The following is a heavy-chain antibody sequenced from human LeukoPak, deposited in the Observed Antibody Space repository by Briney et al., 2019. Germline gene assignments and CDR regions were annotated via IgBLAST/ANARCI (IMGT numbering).Heavy chain of an antibody. D-gene: IGHD2-15*01. CDR2: IYPGDSDT. CDR3: ARGLLPPPGATRHYYYYYMDV. V-gene: IGHV5-51*01. J-gene: IGHJ6*03. Sequence: GESLKISCKGSGYSFTSYWIGWVRQMPGKGLEWMGIIYPGDSDTRYSPSFQGQVTISADKSISTAYLQRSSLKASDTAMYYCARGLLPPPGATRHYYYYYMDVWGKGTTVTVSS. CDR1: GYSFTSYW.